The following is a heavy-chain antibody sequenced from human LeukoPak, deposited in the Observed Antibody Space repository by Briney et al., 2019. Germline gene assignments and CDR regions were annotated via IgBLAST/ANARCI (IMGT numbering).Heavy chain of an antibody. CDR3: ATVYYYGSGSYWGHNWFDP. J-gene: IGHJ5*02. V-gene: IGHV1-2*06. CDR1: GYTFTGYY. D-gene: IGHD3-10*01. CDR2: INPNSGGT. Sequence: ASVKVSCKASGYTFTGYYMHWVRQAPGQGLEWMGRINPNSGGTNYAQKFQGRVTMTRDTSISTAYMELSRLRSDDTAVYYCATVYYYGSGSYWGHNWFDPWGQGTLVTVSS.